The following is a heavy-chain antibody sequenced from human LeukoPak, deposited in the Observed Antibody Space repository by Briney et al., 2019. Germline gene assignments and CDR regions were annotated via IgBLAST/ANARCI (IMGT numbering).Heavy chain of an antibody. D-gene: IGHD4-11*01. J-gene: IGHJ4*02. CDR1: GGTFSSYA. Sequence: SVKVSCKASGGTFSSYAISWVRQAPGQGLEWMGGIIPIFGTANYAHKFQGRVTITTDESTSTAYMELSSLRSEDTAVYYCARGGVYSNYERFDYWGQGTLVTVSS. CDR2: IIPIFGTA. V-gene: IGHV1-69*05. CDR3: ARGGVYSNYERFDY.